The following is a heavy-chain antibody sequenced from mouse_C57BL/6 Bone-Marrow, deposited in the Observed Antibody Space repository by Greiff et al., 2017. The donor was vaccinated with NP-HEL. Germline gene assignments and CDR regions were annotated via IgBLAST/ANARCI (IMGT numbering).Heavy chain of an antibody. CDR1: GYTFTSYW. J-gene: IGHJ1*03. CDR2: IYPGNSDT. D-gene: IGHD2-4*01. Sequence: VQLQQSGTVLARPGASVKMSCKTSGYTFTSYWMHWVKQRPGQGLEWIGAIYPGNSDTSYNQKFKGKAKLTAVTSASTAYMELSSLTNEDSAVYYCTGYDYGRRGWYFDVWGTGTTVTVSS. V-gene: IGHV1-5*01. CDR3: TGYDYGRRGWYFDV.